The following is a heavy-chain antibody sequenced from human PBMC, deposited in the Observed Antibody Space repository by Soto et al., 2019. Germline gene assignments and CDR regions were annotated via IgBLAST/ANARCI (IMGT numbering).Heavy chain of an antibody. Sequence: QITLKESGPTLVKPTQTLTLTCTFSGFSLSTSGVGVGWIRQPPGKALKWLALIYWDDDKRYSPSLKSRLTITKDTSINQVVLTMTNMDPVDTATYYCAHRRRYCSSTSCYNAFDIWGQGTMVTVSS. CDR1: GFSLSTSGVG. CDR2: IYWDDDK. CDR3: AHRRRYCSSTSCYNAFDI. J-gene: IGHJ3*02. D-gene: IGHD2-2*02. V-gene: IGHV2-5*02.